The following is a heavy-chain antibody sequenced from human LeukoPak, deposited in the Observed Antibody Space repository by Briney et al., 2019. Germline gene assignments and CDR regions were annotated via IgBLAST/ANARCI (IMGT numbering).Heavy chain of an antibody. CDR2: IYYSGST. CDR1: GGSISSYY. V-gene: IGHV4-39*01. Sequence: PSETLSLTCTVSGGSISSYYWGWIRQPPGKGLEWIGSIYYSGSTYYNPSLKSRVTISVDTSKNQFSLKLSSVTAADTAVYYCARPYSSSWYALPFYWGQGTLVTVSS. J-gene: IGHJ4*02. D-gene: IGHD6-13*01. CDR3: ARPYSSSWYALPFY.